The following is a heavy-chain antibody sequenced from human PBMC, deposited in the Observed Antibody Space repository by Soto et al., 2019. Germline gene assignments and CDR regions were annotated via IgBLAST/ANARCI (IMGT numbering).Heavy chain of an antibody. Sequence: EVQLVESGGGLAQPGGSLRLSCAASGFTFSSSEMNWVRQTPGKGLEWVSYISSSGTTIDYADSVKGRFTISRDNAKNGLYLQMTGLRAEDTAFFYCRGVPLGDGGYFYYFDCGGQGTLVAFSS. J-gene: IGHJ4*02. CDR3: RGVPLGDGGYFYYFDC. V-gene: IGHV3-48*03. CDR1: GFTFSSSE. D-gene: IGHD3-16*01. CDR2: ISSSGTTI.